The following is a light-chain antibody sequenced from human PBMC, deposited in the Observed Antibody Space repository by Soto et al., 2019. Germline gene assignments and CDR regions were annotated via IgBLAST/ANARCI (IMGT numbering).Light chain of an antibody. CDR3: QNYGNSPWS. J-gene: IGKJ1*01. Sequence: IVLTQSAGTLSLSPGERATLSCRASQLVSSSLLPWYQQKPGQAPRLLIYGASNRATGIPARFRGSGSETDFTLTISALEPADFAVYYCQNYGNSPWSFGKGTKVDIK. CDR1: QLVSSSL. CDR2: GAS. V-gene: IGKV3-20*01.